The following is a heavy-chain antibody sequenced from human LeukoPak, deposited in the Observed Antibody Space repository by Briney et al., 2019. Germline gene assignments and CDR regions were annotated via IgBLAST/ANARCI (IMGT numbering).Heavy chain of an antibody. J-gene: IGHJ4*02. CDR1: GFTFSSYE. D-gene: IGHD3-22*01. V-gene: IGHV3-48*03. CDR3: ARVLYYYDSSGQVGY. Sequence: PGGSLRLSCAASGFTFSSYELNWVRQAPGKGLEWVSYISSSGSTIYYADSVKGRFTISRDNAKNSLYLQMNSLKAEDTAVYYCARVLYYYDSSGQVGYWGQGTLVTVSA. CDR2: ISSSGSTI.